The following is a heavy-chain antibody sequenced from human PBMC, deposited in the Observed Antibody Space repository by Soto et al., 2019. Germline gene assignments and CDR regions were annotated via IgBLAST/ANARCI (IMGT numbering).Heavy chain of an antibody. CDR2: ISYDGSNK. J-gene: IGHJ1*01. D-gene: IGHD1-1*01. CDR1: GFTFSSYG. CDR3: AKSLETEYFQH. V-gene: IGHV3-30*18. Sequence: GGSLRLSCAASGFTFSSYGMHWVRQAAGKGLEWVAVISYDGSNKYYADSVKGRFTISRDNSKNTLYLQMNSLRAEDTAVYYCAKSLETEYFQHWGQGTLVTVSS.